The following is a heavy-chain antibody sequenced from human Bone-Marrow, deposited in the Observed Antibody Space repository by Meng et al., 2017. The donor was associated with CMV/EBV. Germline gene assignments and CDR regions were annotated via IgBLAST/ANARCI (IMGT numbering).Heavy chain of an antibody. V-gene: IGHV3-48*04. D-gene: IGHD2-2*01. CDR1: GFTFSSYS. CDR2: ISGSSSTI. J-gene: IGHJ6*02. Sequence: GESLKISCAASGFTFSSYSMNWVRQAPGMGLEWVSYISGSSSTIYYADSVKGRFTISRDNAKTSLYLQMNSLRAEDTAVYYCARVSGYCSYTSCQWVGGEGHYYYGMDVWGQGTTVTVSS. CDR3: ARVSGYCSYTSCQWVGGEGHYYYGMDV.